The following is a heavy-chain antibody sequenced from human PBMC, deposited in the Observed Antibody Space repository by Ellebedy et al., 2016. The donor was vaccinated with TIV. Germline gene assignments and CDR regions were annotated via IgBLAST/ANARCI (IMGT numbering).Heavy chain of an antibody. D-gene: IGHD3-10*01. Sequence: SETLSLXXTVSGGSISSSGYYWGWIRQPPGKGLEWIGEINHSGSTNYNPSLKSRVTISVDTSKNQFSLKLSSVTAADTAVYYCARDLYGSGNWFDPWGQGTLVTVSS. J-gene: IGHJ5*02. CDR1: GGSISSSGYY. CDR3: ARDLYGSGNWFDP. CDR2: INHSGST. V-gene: IGHV4-39*07.